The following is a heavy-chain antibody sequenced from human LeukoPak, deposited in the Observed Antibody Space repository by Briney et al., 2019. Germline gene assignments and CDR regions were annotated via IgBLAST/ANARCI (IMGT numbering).Heavy chain of an antibody. CDR2: ISTYSGNI. V-gene: IGHV1-18*04. D-gene: IGHD1-1*01. Sequence: ASVKVSCKASGYIFTTYSISWVRQAPGQGLEWMGLISTYSGNINYAQKFQGRVTMTTDTSTSTAYMELRSLRSDDTAMYYCAIDRPSAIGTTARFAPWDQGTLVAVSS. CDR3: AIDRPSAIGTTARFAP. J-gene: IGHJ5*02. CDR1: GYIFTTYS.